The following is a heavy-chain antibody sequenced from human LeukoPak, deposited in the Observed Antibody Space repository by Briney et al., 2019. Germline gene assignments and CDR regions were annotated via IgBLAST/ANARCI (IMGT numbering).Heavy chain of an antibody. CDR1: GGSISSSSYY. CDR2: IYYSGST. Sequence: SETLSLACTVSGGSISSSSYYWGWIRQPPGKGLEWIGSIYYSGSTYYNPSLKSRVTISVDTSKNQFSLKLSSVTAADTAVYYCARSENHSYGYLDAFDIWGQGTMVTVSS. CDR3: ARSENHSYGYLDAFDI. V-gene: IGHV4-39*07. D-gene: IGHD5-18*01. J-gene: IGHJ3*02.